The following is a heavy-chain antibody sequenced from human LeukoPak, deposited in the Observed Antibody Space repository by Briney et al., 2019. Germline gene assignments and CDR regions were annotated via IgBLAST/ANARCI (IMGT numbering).Heavy chain of an antibody. Sequence: GGSLRLSCAASGFTVSINYMSWVRQAPGKGLEWVSVIYSGGSTYYADSVKGRFTISRDNSKNTLYLQMNSLRAEDTAVYYCSGSYYNYYYYGMDVWGQGTTVTVSS. CDR1: GFTVSINY. CDR2: IYSGGST. D-gene: IGHD3-10*01. V-gene: IGHV3-66*01. J-gene: IGHJ6*02. CDR3: SGSYYNYYYYGMDV.